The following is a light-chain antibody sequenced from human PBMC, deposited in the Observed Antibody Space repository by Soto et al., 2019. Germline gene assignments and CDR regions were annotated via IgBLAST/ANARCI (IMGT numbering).Light chain of an antibody. CDR3: CSYAGSSTSVV. Sequence: QSALTQPDSVSGSPGQSITISCTGTSSDVGSYNLVSWYQQHPGKAPKLMIYEVSKRPSGVSNRFSGSKSGNTASLTIYGLQAEDEADYYCCSYAGSSTSVVFGGGTKLTVL. J-gene: IGLJ2*01. CDR2: EVS. V-gene: IGLV2-23*02. CDR1: SSDVGSYNL.